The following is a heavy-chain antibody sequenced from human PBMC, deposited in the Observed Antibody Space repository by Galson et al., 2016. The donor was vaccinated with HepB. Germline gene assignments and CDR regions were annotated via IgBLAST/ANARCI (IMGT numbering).Heavy chain of an antibody. V-gene: IGHV3-23*01. CDR3: AKRITVAGTLDY. CDR2: ISSGSDYT. J-gene: IGHJ4*02. CDR1: GFTFSTYA. Sequence: SLRLSCAASGFTFSTYALTWVRQAPGKGLEWVSAISSGSDYTYYADSVKGRFTVSRDNSKNTLYLQMSSLRAEDTAVYYCAKRITVAGTLDYWGQGTLVTVSS. D-gene: IGHD6-19*01.